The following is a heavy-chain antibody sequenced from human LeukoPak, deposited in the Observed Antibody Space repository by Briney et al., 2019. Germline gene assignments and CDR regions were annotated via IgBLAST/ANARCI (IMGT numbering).Heavy chain of an antibody. V-gene: IGHV4-34*01. CDR3: ARAAPYYGDDAFDI. Sequence: PSETLSLTCAVYGGSFSGYYWSWIRQPPGKGLEWIGEINHSGSTNYNPSLKSRVTISVDTSKNQFSLKLSSVTAAGTAVYYCARAAPYYGDDAFDIWGQGTMVTVSS. D-gene: IGHD4-17*01. CDR2: INHSGST. CDR1: GGSFSGYY. J-gene: IGHJ3*02.